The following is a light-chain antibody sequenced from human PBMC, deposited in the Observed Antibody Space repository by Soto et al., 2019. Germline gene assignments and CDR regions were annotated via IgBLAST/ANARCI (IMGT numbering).Light chain of an antibody. V-gene: IGKV1-27*01. Sequence: DIQMTQSPSSLSASVGDRVTITCRASQSISNYLAWYQQKPGKVPKLLIYAASTLQSGVPSRFSGRGSGTDFTLTICSLQPEDGASYYCQRYNSAPRTFGQGTKVDIK. CDR2: AAS. J-gene: IGKJ1*01. CDR3: QRYNSAPRT. CDR1: QSISNY.